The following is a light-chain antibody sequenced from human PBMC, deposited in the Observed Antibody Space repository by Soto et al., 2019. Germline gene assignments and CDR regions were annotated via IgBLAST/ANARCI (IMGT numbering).Light chain of an antibody. J-gene: IGKJ4*01. CDR2: KAS. V-gene: IGKV1-5*03. Sequence: DIQMAQSPSTLSASVGDRVTITCRASQSISSWLAWYQQKPGKAPKLLIYKASSLESGVASRFSGSGSGTEFTLTISSLQPDDFATYYCQQYNLYSALSFGGGTKVDIK. CDR3: QQYNLYSALS. CDR1: QSISSW.